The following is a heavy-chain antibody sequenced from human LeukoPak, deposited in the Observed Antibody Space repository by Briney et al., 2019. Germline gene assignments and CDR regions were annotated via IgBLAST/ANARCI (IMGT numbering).Heavy chain of an antibody. Sequence: RTSETLSLTCAVYGGSFSGYYWSWIRQPPGKGLEWIGEINHSGSTNYNPSLKSRVTISVDTSKNQFSLKLSSVTAADTAVYYCARVYCSSTSCYSWFDPWGQGTLVTVSS. CDR3: ARVYCSSTSCYSWFDP. D-gene: IGHD2-2*01. CDR2: INHSGST. J-gene: IGHJ5*02. V-gene: IGHV4-34*01. CDR1: GGSFSGYY.